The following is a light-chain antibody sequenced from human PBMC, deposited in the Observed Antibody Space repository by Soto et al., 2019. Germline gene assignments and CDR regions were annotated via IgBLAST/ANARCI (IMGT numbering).Light chain of an antibody. J-gene: IGLJ2*01. CDR3: SAYVGINNLV. Sequence: QSALTQPPSASGSPGQSVTISCTGTSSDVGAYNYVSWYQQHPGKAPKLMIYEVNKRPSGVPDRFSGSKSGNTASLTVSGLQAEDEADCFCSAYVGINNLVFGGGTKLTVL. CDR1: SSDVGAYNY. V-gene: IGLV2-8*01. CDR2: EVN.